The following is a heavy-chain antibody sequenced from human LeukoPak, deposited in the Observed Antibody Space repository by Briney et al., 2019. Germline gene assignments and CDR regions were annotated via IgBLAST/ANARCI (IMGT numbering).Heavy chain of an antibody. CDR2: IYYSGST. CDR3: ARGTRGYSYGYVAY. D-gene: IGHD5-18*01. CDR1: GGSVSSGSYY. J-gene: IGHJ4*02. V-gene: IGHV4-61*01. Sequence: SETLSLTCTVSGGSVSSGSYYWSWIRQPPGKGLEWIGYIYYSGSTNYNPSLKSRATISVDTSKNQFSLKLSSVTAADTAVYYCARGTRGYSYGYVAYWGQGTLVTVSS.